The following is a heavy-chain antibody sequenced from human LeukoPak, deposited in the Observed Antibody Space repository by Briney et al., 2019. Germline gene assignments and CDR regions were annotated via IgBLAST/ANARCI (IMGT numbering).Heavy chain of an antibody. D-gene: IGHD6-13*01. V-gene: IGHV3-23*01. CDR3: AGSFGYGRSWFDY. Sequence: GGSLTLALAAVCFSFITYATSSARQAPGKGLEWVSGISGNGGGTYYADSVKGRFTISRDNSKNTLYLQMNSLRAEDTAAYYCAGSFGYGRSWFDYSGQGTLVTVSS. CDR1: CFSFITYA. CDR2: ISGNGGGT. J-gene: IGHJ4*02.